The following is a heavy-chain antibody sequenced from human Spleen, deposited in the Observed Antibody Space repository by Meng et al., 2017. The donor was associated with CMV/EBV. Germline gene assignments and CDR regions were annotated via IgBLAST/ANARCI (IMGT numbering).Heavy chain of an antibody. V-gene: IGHV4-34*01. CDR3: ARRGAAAGTDY. J-gene: IGHJ4*02. CDR2: INHSGST. D-gene: IGHD6-13*01. CDR1: GGSISGYY. Sequence: SETLSLTCTVSGGSISGYYWSWIRQPPGKGLEWIGEINHSGSTNYNPSLKSRVTISVDTSKNQFSLKLSSVTAADTAVYYCARRGAAAGTDYWGQGTLVTVSS.